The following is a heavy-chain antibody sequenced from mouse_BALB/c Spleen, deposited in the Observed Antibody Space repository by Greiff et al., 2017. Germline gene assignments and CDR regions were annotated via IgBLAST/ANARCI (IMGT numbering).Heavy chain of an antibody. J-gene: IGHJ4*01. CDR2: SRNKANDYTT. D-gene: IGHD2-14*01. Sequence: EVMLVESGGGLVQPGGSLRLSCATSGFTFSDFYMEWVRQPPGKRLEWIAASRNKANDYTTEYSASVKGRFIVSRDTSQSILYLQMNALRAEDTAIYYCARDRYDVTPYAMVYWGQGTSVTVSS. CDR1: GFTFSDFY. CDR3: ARDRYDVTPYAMVY. V-gene: IGHV7-1*02.